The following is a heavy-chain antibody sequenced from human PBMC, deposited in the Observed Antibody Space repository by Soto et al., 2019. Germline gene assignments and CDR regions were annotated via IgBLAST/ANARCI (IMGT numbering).Heavy chain of an antibody. CDR2: FFPGDSDT. V-gene: IGHV5-51*01. D-gene: IGHD5-18*01. J-gene: IGHJ3*02. Sequence: PGESLKISCKGFGYNFKTHCIAWFRQMAGQGLKWMWLFFPGDSDTTYSPSFQGQVTISGDKTISTAYLQLSSLKATDTAMYYCPREHRSMATIDYDALEIPGQWTIVTLAS. CDR1: GYNFKTHC. CDR3: PREHRSMATIDYDALEI.